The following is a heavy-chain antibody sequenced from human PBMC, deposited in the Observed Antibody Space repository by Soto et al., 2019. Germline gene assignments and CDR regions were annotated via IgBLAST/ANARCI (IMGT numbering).Heavy chain of an antibody. CDR2: IYSGGST. Sequence: EVQLVESGGGLVQPGGSLRLSCAASGVTVSSNYMSWVRQAPGKGLEWVSVIYSGGSTYYADSVKGRFTISRDNSKNTLYLHMTSLRAEDTAVYYCARHGYNYGGGYFDYGGQGTLGTVSS. CDR1: GVTVSSNY. D-gene: IGHD5-18*01. V-gene: IGHV3-66*04. CDR3: ARHGYNYGGGYFDY. J-gene: IGHJ4*02.